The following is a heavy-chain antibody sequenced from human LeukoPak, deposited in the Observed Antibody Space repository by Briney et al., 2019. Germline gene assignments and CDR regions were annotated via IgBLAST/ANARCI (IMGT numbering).Heavy chain of an antibody. CDR1: GYTFTGYY. CDR2: INPNSGGT. CDR3: ARGASLGGSGIFDY. V-gene: IGHV1-2*02. D-gene: IGHD3-10*01. Sequence: ASVKVSCTASGYTFTGYYMHWVRQAPGQGLEWMGWINPNSGGTNYAQKLQGRVTMTTDTSTSTAYMELRSLRSDDTAVYYCARGASLGGSGIFDYWGQGTLVTVSS. J-gene: IGHJ4*02.